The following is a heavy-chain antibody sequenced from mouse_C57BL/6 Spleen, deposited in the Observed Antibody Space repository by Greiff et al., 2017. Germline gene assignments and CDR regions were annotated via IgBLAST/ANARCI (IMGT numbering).Heavy chain of an antibody. V-gene: IGHV5-12*01. J-gene: IGHJ4*01. CDR3: ARGGSAMDY. CDR1: GFTFSASY. CDR2: ISNGGGST. Sequence: EVKLMESGGGLVQPGGYLKLSCAASGFTFSASYLSWVRQTPEKRLEWVAYISNGGGSTYYPDTIKGRFNISRDNAKNTLYLHVIRLKSEDTAMYYCARGGSAMDYWGQGTSVTVSS.